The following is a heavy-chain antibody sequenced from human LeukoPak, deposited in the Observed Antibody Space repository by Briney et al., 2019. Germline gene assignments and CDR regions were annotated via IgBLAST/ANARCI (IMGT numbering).Heavy chain of an antibody. V-gene: IGHV3-7*01. CDR2: IKQDGSEK. Sequence: EAGGSLRLSCAASGFTFSSYWMSWVRQAPGKGLEWVANIKQDGSEKYYADSVKGRFTISRDNAKNTLYLQVNSLRAEDTAVYYCVRNIGSSGEHWGQGTLVTVSS. D-gene: IGHD3-10*01. CDR1: GFTFSSYW. J-gene: IGHJ4*02. CDR3: VRNIGSSGEH.